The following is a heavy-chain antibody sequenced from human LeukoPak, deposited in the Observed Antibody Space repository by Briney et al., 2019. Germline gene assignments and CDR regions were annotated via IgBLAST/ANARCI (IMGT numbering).Heavy chain of an antibody. D-gene: IGHD3-22*01. V-gene: IGHV3-23*01. CDR3: AKGPFSYYDSSGYNYYDL. CDR1: GFTFSSYG. J-gene: IGHJ4*02. CDR2: ISGSGGTT. Sequence: GGSLRLSCAASGFTFSSYGMSWVRQAPGKGLEWVSAISGSGGTTYYADSVKGRFTISRDNSKNTLHLQMNSLRAEDTAAYYCAKGPFSYYDSSGYNYYDLWGQGTLVTVSS.